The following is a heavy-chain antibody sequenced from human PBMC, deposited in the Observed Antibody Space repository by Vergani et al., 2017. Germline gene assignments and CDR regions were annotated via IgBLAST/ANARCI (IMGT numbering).Heavy chain of an antibody. CDR3: ARDYGHGYSSGWYEGVDY. Sequence: QVQLVQSGAEVKKPGSSVKVSCKASGGTFSSYAISWVRQAPGQGLEWMGGIIPIFGTANYAQKFQGRVTITEDESTSTAYMELSSLRSEDTAVYYCARDYGHGYSSGWYEGVDYWGQGTLVTVSA. CDR1: GGTFSSYA. V-gene: IGHV1-69*12. D-gene: IGHD6-19*01. CDR2: IIPIFGTA. J-gene: IGHJ4*02.